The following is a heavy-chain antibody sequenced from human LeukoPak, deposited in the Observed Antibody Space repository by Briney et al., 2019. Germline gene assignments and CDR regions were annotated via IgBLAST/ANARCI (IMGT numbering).Heavy chain of an antibody. V-gene: IGHV3-23*01. Sequence: GGSLRLSCAASGFTFSSYEMNWVRQAPGKGLEWVSAISGSGGSTYYADSVKGRFTISRDNSKNTLYLQMNSLRAEDTAVYYCAKYSSSWYYLDYWGQGTLVTVSS. CDR3: AKYSSSWYYLDY. CDR2: ISGSGGST. J-gene: IGHJ4*02. D-gene: IGHD6-13*01. CDR1: GFTFSSYE.